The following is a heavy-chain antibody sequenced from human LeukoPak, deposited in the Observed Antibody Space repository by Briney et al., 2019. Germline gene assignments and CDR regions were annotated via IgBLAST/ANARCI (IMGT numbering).Heavy chain of an antibody. CDR3: ARMIVATRAFDY. CDR1: GFTFSSYS. CDR2: ISSSSSYI. D-gene: IGHD5-12*01. V-gene: IGHV3-21*01. J-gene: IGHJ4*02. Sequence: PGGSLRLSCAASGFTFSSYSMNWVRQAPGKGLEWASSISSSSSYIYYADSVKGRFTISRDNAKNSLYLQVNSLRAEDTAVYYCARMIVATRAFDYWGQGTLVTVSS.